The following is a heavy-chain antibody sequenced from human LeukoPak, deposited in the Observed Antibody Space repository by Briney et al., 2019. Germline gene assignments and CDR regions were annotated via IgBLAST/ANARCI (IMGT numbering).Heavy chain of an antibody. CDR2: IRYDGSNK. V-gene: IGHV3-30*02. CDR3: GRGMRDYYGLDY. Sequence: GGSLRLSCAASGFTFSSYGMHWVRQAPGKGLEWVAFIRYDGSNKYYADSVKGRFTISRDNFKNTLYLQMNSLRAEDTAVYYCGRGMRDYYGLDYWGQGFLVTVSS. D-gene: IGHD3-10*01. CDR1: GFTFSSYG. J-gene: IGHJ4*02.